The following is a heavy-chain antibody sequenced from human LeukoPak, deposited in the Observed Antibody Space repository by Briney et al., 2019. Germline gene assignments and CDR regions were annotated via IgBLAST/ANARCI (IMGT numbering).Heavy chain of an antibody. CDR2: INHSGST. V-gene: IGHV4-34*01. CDR3: ASAYFGGDCQIP. J-gene: IGHJ5*02. Sequence: SETLSLTCAVYGGSFRGYYWSWIRQPPGKGLEWIGEINHSGSTNYNPSLKSRVTISVDTSKNQFSLKLSSVTAADTAVYYCASAYFGGDCQIPWGQGTLVTVSS. D-gene: IGHD2-21*02. CDR1: GGSFRGYY.